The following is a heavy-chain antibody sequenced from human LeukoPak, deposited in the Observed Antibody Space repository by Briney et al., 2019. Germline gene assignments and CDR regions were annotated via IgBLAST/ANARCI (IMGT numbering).Heavy chain of an antibody. D-gene: IGHD3-10*01. J-gene: IGHJ4*02. CDR1: GFTFSDHY. V-gene: IGHV3-72*01. CDR3: VALLRGIGY. Sequence: GGPLRLSCAVSGFTFSDHYMDWVRQAPGKGLEWIGRSRNEGHSYSTDFAASVRGRASPSRDHSRNSLYPQINSLRTDDTAVYYCVALLRGIGYWGQGTLVTVSS. CDR2: SRNEGHSYST.